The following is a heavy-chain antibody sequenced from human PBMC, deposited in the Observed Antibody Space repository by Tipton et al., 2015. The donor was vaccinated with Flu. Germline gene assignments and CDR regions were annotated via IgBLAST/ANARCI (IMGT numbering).Heavy chain of an antibody. V-gene: IGHV3-73*01. J-gene: IGHJ4*02. D-gene: IGHD6-13*01. CDR3: IRSSTWYDY. CDR1: GFTFSDSG. Sequence: SLRLSCAGSGFTFSDSGIHWIRQASGKGLEWVGRIKKKSDEYATAYTASVKGRLAISRDDSRNTAYLQMNSLKIEDTAVYYCIRSSTWYDYWGQGTLVTVSS. CDR2: IKKKSDEYAT.